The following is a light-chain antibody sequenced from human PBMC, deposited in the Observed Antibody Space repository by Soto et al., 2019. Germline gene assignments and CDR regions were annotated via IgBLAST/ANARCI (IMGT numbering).Light chain of an antibody. CDR2: WAS. CDR1: QTILYGSNNKNY. Sequence: IVMTQSPESLGVSLGERATINCKSNQTILYGSNNKNYLSWYQQKPGQPPKLLIYWASTRKYGAPERFSGSGSGTDFTLSITNLQAEDVAVYYCHQYYSPPFAFGPGTKVHL. V-gene: IGKV4-1*01. J-gene: IGKJ3*01. CDR3: HQYYSPPFA.